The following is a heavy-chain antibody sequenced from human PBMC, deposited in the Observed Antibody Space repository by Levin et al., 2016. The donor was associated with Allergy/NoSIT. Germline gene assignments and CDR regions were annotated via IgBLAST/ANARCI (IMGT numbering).Heavy chain of an antibody. Sequence: GESLKISCAASGFTFSSYSMNWVRQAPGKGLEWVSSISSSSSYIYYADSVKGRFTISRDNAKNSLYLQMNSLRAEDTAVYYCARDQNILTGYGPPLDYWGQGTLVTVSS. J-gene: IGHJ4*02. D-gene: IGHD3-9*01. CDR2: ISSSSSYI. CDR1: GFTFSSYS. CDR3: ARDQNILTGYGPPLDY. V-gene: IGHV3-21*01.